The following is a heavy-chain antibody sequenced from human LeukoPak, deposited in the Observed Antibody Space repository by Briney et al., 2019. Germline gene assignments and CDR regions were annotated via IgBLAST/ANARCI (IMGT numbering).Heavy chain of an antibody. CDR1: GGTFSSYA. D-gene: IGHD5-12*01. CDR2: IIPIFGTA. CDR3: ARAEYSGYDWVYFDY. V-gene: IGHV1-69*06. Sequence: SVKVSCKASGGTFSSYAISWVRQAPGQGLEWMGGIIPIFGTANYAQKFQGRVTITADKSTSTAYMELSSLRPEETAVYSCARAEYSGYDWVYFDYWGQGTLVTVSS. J-gene: IGHJ4*02.